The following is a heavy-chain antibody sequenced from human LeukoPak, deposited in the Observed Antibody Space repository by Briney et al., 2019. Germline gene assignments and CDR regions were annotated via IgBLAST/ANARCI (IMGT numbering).Heavy chain of an antibody. CDR3: ARHGTMIVVVYWFDP. CDR1: GYSISSGYY. J-gene: IGHJ5*02. D-gene: IGHD3-22*01. V-gene: IGHV4-38-2*01. CDR2: IYHSGST. Sequence: TSETLSLTCAVSGYSISSGYYWGWIRQPPGKGLEWIGSIYHSGSTYYNPSLKSRVTISVDTSKNQFSLKLSSVTAADTAVYYCARHGTMIVVVYWFDPWGQGTLVTVSS.